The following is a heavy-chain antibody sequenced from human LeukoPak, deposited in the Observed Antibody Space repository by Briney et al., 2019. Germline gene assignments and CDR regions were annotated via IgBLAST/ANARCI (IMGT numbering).Heavy chain of an antibody. CDR3: ARDAGAVLRPYYMDV. Sequence: PGGSLRLSCAASGFTFSSYWMSWVRQAPGKGLEWVANIKQDGSEKYYVDSVKGRFTISRDNAKNSLYLQMNSLRAEDTAVYYCARDAGAVLRPYYMDVWGKGTTVTVSS. V-gene: IGHV3-7*01. D-gene: IGHD1-26*01. CDR1: GFTFSSYW. CDR2: IKQDGSEK. J-gene: IGHJ6*03.